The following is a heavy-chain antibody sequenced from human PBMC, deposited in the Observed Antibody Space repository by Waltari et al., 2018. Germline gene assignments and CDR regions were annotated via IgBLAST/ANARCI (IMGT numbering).Heavy chain of an antibody. CDR1: GYTFKNYY. CDR3: ARENGGAFGSGSYEFVVWFDP. V-gene: IGHV1-46*02. D-gene: IGHD3-10*01. J-gene: IGHJ5*02. Sequence: QVQLVQSGAEVKKPGASVKVSCKASGYTFKNYYMHWVRQAPGQGLEWRGIINPSDGSTSYAQKFQGRVSMTRDTSTSTIYMELSSLSSEDTAVYYCARENGGAFGSGSYEFVVWFDPWGQGTLVTVSS. CDR2: INPSDGST.